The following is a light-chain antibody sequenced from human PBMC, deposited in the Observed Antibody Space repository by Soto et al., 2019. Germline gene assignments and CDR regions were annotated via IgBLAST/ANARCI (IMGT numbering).Light chain of an antibody. V-gene: IGKV1-6*02. J-gene: IGKJ1*01. Sequence: AIQMTQSPSSLSASVGDRVTITCRASQDTRSALGWYQQKPGKAPKLLIFDAPKLHSGVPSRFTGSGSGTEFNRNVRSLHHADFAPYYCLPDLGSPRTFGQGTK. CDR3: LPDLGSPRT. CDR2: DAP. CDR1: QDTRSA.